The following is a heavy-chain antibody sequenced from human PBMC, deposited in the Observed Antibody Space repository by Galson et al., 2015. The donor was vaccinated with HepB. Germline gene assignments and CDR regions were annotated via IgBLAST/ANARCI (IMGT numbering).Heavy chain of an antibody. CDR1: GFTVSRHY. V-gene: IGHV3-66*02. J-gene: IGHJ6*02. Sequence: SLRLSCAGSGFTVSRHYISWVRQAPGQGLEWVLFRYGGGKTYYADSVKGRFAASLDNSRNTLFLHMNSLTPEDTATYYCARGPRVGFGELFFYYYYAMDVWGQGTTVTVSS. D-gene: IGHD3-10*01. CDR2: RYGGGKT. CDR3: ARGPRVGFGELFFYYYYAMDV.